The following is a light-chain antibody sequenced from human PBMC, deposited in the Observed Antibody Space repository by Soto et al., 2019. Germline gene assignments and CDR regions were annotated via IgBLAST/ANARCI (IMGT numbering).Light chain of an antibody. Sequence: QSVLTQPPSASGTPGQRVTISCSGSSSNIASNTVNWYQQLPGTAPKLLIYSNKQRPSGVPDRFSGSKSGTSASLAISGLQSEDEADYYCAAWDDSLKVFGTGTKLTVL. J-gene: IGLJ1*01. V-gene: IGLV1-44*01. CDR1: SSNIASNT. CDR2: SNK. CDR3: AAWDDSLKV.